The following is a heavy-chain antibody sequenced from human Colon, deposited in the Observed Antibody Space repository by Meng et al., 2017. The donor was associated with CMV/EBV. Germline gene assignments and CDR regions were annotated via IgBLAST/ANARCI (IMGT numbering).Heavy chain of an antibody. J-gene: IGHJ4*02. CDR3: ARGPYGSGSYRFDF. Sequence: ASVKVSCKASGYTFTSYDIHWVRQATGQGLEWMGWMNPDSGVTVYVQKFQGRVTMTRDTSRSTAFIELSSLRSEDTAVYFCARGPYGSGSYRFDFWGQGPQVTVSS. D-gene: IGHD3-10*01. CDR2: MNPDSGVT. V-gene: IGHV1-8*01. CDR1: GYTFTSYD.